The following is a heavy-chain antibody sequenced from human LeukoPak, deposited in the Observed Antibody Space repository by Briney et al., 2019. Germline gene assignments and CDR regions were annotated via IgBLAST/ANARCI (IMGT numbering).Heavy chain of an antibody. CDR3: AQQLGYCSDGSCYFTY. D-gene: IGHD2-15*01. CDR1: GFTFGSYA. Sequence: GGSLRLSCAASGFTFGSYAMSWVRQAPGKGLEWVSALSNSGGNTFYAESGEGRFTNSRDNSKNTLHLQMNSLSAEDTAVYYCAQQLGYCSDGSCYFTYWGQGSMVTDSS. CDR2: LSNSGGNT. J-gene: IGHJ4*02. V-gene: IGHV3-23*01.